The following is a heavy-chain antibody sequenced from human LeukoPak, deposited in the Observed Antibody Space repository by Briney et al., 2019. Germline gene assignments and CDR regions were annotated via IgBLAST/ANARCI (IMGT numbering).Heavy chain of an antibody. CDR1: GGSISSHY. CDR3: ARAPSTYYDILTGYYLARDY. V-gene: IGHV4-59*11. CDR2: IYYSGST. D-gene: IGHD3-9*01. Sequence: SETLSPTCTVSGGSISSHYWSWIRQPPGKGLEWIGYIYYSGSTNYNPSLKSRVTISVDTSKNQFSLKLSSVTAADTAVYYCARAPSTYYDILTGYYLARDYWGQGTLVTVSS. J-gene: IGHJ4*02.